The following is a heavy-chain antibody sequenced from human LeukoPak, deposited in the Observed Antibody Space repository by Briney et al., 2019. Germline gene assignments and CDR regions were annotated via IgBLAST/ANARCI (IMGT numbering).Heavy chain of an antibody. V-gene: IGHV4-61*02. D-gene: IGHD1-7*01. J-gene: IGHJ4*02. CDR2: IYPSGST. Sequence: SETLSLTCTVAGGSINSAGYYWSWIRQPAGKGLEWIERIYPSGSTNYNPSLKSRVTISLDMSKNQPSLKLSSVTAADTAVYHCASERKELPAFFDYWGQGTLVTVPS. CDR1: GGSINSAGYY. CDR3: ASERKELPAFFDY.